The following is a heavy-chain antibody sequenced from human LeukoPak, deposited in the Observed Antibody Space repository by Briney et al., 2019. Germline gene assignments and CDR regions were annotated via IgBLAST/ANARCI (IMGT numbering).Heavy chain of an antibody. CDR2: IYYSGST. CDR1: GGSISTYY. CDR3: ARATTGPYYYYMDV. D-gene: IGHD1-26*01. Sequence: SETLSLTCTVSGGSISTYYWSWIRQPPGKGLEWIGYIYYSGSTNYNPSLKSRVTISVDTSKNQFSLKLSSVTAADTAVYYCARATTGPYYYYMDVWGKGTTVTVSS. V-gene: IGHV4-59*01. J-gene: IGHJ6*03.